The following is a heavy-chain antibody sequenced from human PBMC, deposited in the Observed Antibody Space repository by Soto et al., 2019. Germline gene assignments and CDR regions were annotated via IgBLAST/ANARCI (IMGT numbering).Heavy chain of an antibody. CDR1: GGSISSSNW. J-gene: IGHJ6*02. CDR3: ARGPEDYGMDV. V-gene: IGHV4-4*02. Sequence: SETLSLTCAVSGGSISSSNWWSWVRQPPRSALEWIGEIYHSGSTNYNPSLKSRVTISVDKSKNQFSLKLSSVTAADTAVYYCARGPEDYGMDVWGQGTTVTVSS. CDR2: IYHSGST.